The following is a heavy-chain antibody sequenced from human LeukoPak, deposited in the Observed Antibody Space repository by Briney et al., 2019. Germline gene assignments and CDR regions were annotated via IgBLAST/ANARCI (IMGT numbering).Heavy chain of an antibody. CDR1: GFTFSNAW. Sequence: GGSLRLSCAASGFTFSNAWMSWVRQAPGKGLELVGRIKTKTDGGTTDYAAPVKGRSTISRDDSKNTLFLQMNSLKTEDTAVYYCTPLTVTTDYWGQGTLVTVSS. D-gene: IGHD4-17*01. CDR2: IKTKTDGGTT. J-gene: IGHJ4*02. CDR3: TPLTVTTDY. V-gene: IGHV3-15*01.